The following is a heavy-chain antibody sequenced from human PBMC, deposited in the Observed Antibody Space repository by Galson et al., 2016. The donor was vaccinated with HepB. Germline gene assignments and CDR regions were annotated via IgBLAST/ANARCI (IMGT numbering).Heavy chain of an antibody. J-gene: IGHJ3*01. CDR2: ISYDGSKK. CDR3: ARGADCNFSL. CDR1: GFIFSSYG. D-gene: IGHD4-11*01. Sequence: SLRLSCAASGFIFSSYGMHWVRQAPGKGQEWVAVISYDGSKKYYADSVKGRFTVSRDTSKNTLYLQMNSLRAEDTAVYYCARGADCNFSLWGHGTMVTVSS. V-gene: IGHV3-30*03.